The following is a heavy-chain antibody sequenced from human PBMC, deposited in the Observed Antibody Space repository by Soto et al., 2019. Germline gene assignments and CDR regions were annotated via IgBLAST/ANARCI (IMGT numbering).Heavy chain of an antibody. D-gene: IGHD1-26*01. CDR3: VRSSGSQPRAGWFDP. CDR2: ISWNSVTI. J-gene: IGHJ5*02. CDR1: GFNFDDHA. Sequence: EVQLVESGGGLAQPGWSRRLSCAASGFNFDDHAMHWVRQTPGKGLEWVSGISWNSVTINYADSIKDRLTISRDNAKRTLDLEMNNLRPADTAMCFWVRSSGSQPRAGWFDPWGQGTLVTVS. V-gene: IGHV3-9*01.